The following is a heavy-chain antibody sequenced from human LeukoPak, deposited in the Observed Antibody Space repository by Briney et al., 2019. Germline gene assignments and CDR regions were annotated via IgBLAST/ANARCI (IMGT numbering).Heavy chain of an antibody. D-gene: IGHD5-18*01. CDR1: GFTFSSYG. Sequence: GGSLRLSCAASGFTFSSYGMHWVRQAPGKGLEWVAFIRYDGSNKYYADSVKGRFTTSRDNSKNTLYLQMNSLRAEDTAVYYCAKGDTHYYYYYYMDVWGKGTTVTVSS. J-gene: IGHJ6*03. CDR3: AKGDTHYYYYYYMDV. V-gene: IGHV3-30*02. CDR2: IRYDGSNK.